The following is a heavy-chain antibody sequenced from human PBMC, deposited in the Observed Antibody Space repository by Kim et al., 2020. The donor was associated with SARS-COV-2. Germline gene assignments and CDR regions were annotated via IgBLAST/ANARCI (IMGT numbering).Heavy chain of an antibody. CDR3: ARDDYYGSGSYYNVWGFGWFDP. CDR2: INAGNGNT. D-gene: IGHD3-10*01. V-gene: IGHV1-3*01. CDR1: GYTFTSYA. J-gene: IGHJ5*02. Sequence: ASVKVSCKASGYTFTSYAMHWVRQAPGQRLEWMGWINAGNGNTKYSQKFQGRVTITRDTSASTAYMELSSLRSEDTAVYYCARDDYYGSGSYYNVWGFGWFDPWGQGTLVTVSS.